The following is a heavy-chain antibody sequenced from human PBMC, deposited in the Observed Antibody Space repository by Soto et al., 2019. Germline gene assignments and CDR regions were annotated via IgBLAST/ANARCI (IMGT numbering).Heavy chain of an antibody. J-gene: IGHJ5*02. Sequence: QVQLVQSGAEVKRPGSSVKLSCKASGGTFTYYGISWVRQAPGQGLEWMGGIIPIIGPATYAQKFQGRLTTTADQSTSTAYLELSSLGSEDPALYSCSRDMGTTIAGPPRRETYGWLDPWGQGTLVTVSS. V-gene: IGHV1-69*01. CDR3: SRDMGTTIAGPPRRETYGWLDP. D-gene: IGHD3-22*01. CDR1: GGTFTYYG. CDR2: IIPIIGPA.